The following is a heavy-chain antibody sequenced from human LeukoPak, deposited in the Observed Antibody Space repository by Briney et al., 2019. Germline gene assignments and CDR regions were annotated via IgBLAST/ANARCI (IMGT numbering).Heavy chain of an antibody. CDR3: ARLGDSSGYVDY. V-gene: IGHV3-7*04. J-gene: IGHJ4*02. CDR1: GFTFSGHW. Sequence: PGGSLRLSCAASGFTFSGHWMTWVRQAPGKGLEWVASIKPDGSETHYVDSVKGRFTISRDNAKNSMFLQMNSLRAEDTAVYYCARLGDSSGYVDYWGQGSMATVSS. CDR2: IKPDGSET. D-gene: IGHD3-22*01.